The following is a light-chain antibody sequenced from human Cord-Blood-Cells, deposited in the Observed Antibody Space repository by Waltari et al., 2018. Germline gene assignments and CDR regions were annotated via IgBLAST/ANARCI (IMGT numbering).Light chain of an antibody. CDR3: QQRSNWPT. Sequence: IVLIQSPATLSLTPGKRANLSCRASQSVSSYLAWYKQKPGQAPRLLIYDASNRATGIPARFSGSASGTDFTLTISSLEPEDFAVYYCQQRSNWPTFGQGTKLEIK. V-gene: IGKV3-11*01. CDR2: DAS. J-gene: IGKJ2*01. CDR1: QSVSSY.